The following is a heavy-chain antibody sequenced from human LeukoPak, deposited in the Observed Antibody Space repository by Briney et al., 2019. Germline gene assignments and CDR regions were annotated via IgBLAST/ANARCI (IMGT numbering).Heavy chain of an antibody. Sequence: ASVKVSCKASGYTFTSYYMHWVRQAPGQGLEWMGIINPSGGSTSYAQKFQGRVTMTRDTSTSTVYMELSSLGSEDTAVYYCARDSPTEGSPYYFDYWGQGTLVTVSS. CDR1: GYTFTSYY. CDR2: INPSGGST. J-gene: IGHJ4*02. CDR3: ARDSPTEGSPYYFDY. V-gene: IGHV1-46*01.